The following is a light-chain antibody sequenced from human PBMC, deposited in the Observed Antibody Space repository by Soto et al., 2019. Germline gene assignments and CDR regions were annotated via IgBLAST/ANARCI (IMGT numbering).Light chain of an antibody. CDR1: QSVSSN. CDR2: GAT. CDR3: QQYNNWPPWT. V-gene: IGKV3-15*01. J-gene: IGKJ1*01. Sequence: EIVMTHSPATLSVYPGERATLSCRASQSVSSNLAWYQQKPGQAPRHLIDGATTRATGIPARFSGSGSGTEFTLTISSLQSEDFAVYYCQQYNNWPPWTFGQGTKVEIK.